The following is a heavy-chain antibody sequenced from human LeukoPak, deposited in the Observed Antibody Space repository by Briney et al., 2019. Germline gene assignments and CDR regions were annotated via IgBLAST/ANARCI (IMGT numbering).Heavy chain of an antibody. D-gene: IGHD5-12*01. J-gene: IGHJ4*02. Sequence: SETLSLTCAVYGGSFSGYYWSWIRQPPGKGLEWIGEINHSGSTNYNPSLKSRVTISVDTSKNQSSLKLSSVTAADTAVYYCARVLVQGNGYSGYDEPFDYWGQGTLVTVSS. V-gene: IGHV4-34*01. CDR3: ARVLVQGNGYSGYDEPFDY. CDR1: GGSFSGYY. CDR2: INHSGST.